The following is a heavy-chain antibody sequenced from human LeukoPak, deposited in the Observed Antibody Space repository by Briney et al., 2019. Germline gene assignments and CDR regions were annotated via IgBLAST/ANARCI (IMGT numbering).Heavy chain of an antibody. Sequence: GGSLRLSCAASGFAFNTYSMNWVRQAPGKGLEWISYISSINSGEYYADSVKGRFSISRDNAKNTLYLQMNSLRAEDTAVYYCAQDLVGATSLWGQGTLVTVSS. CDR2: ISSINSGE. D-gene: IGHD1-26*01. CDR1: GFAFNTYS. CDR3: AQDLVGATSL. J-gene: IGHJ4*02. V-gene: IGHV3-48*01.